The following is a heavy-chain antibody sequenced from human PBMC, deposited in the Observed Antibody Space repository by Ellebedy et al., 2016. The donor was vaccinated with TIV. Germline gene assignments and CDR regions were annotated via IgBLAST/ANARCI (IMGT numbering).Heavy chain of an antibody. CDR3: AREGSGSYLDC. Sequence: GESLKISCAASGFTFNTYSMNWVRQAPGKGLEWISYIRSSSSVIYYADSVRGRFTISRDNAKNSLYLQMNSLRAEDTAVYYCAREGSGSYLDCWGQGTLVTVSS. J-gene: IGHJ4*03. CDR2: IRSSSSVI. D-gene: IGHD1-26*01. CDR1: GFTFNTYS. V-gene: IGHV3-48*04.